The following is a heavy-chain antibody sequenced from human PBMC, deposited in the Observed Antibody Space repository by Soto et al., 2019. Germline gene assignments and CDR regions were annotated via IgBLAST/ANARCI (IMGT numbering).Heavy chain of an antibody. CDR1: GYTFTSYG. Sequence: QVQLVQSGAEVKKPGASVKVSCKASGYTFTSYGISWVRQAPGQGREWMGWISAYNGNTNYAQKLQGRGTMTTDTSTSTAYMELSSLRSDDTAVYYCARGKIDYGDPWDFDYWGQGTLVTVSS. D-gene: IGHD4-17*01. J-gene: IGHJ4*02. CDR3: ARGKIDYGDPWDFDY. V-gene: IGHV1-18*01. CDR2: ISAYNGNT.